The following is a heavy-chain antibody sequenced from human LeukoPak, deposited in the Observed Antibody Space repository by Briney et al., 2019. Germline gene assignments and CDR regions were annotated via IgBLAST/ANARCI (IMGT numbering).Heavy chain of an antibody. CDR3: ARGWGSYRYEYYFDY. V-gene: IGHV4-59*12. CDR2: IFYTGST. CDR1: GGSISSYY. Sequence: PSETLSLTCTVSGGSISSYYWSWIRQPPGKGLEWIGYIFYTGSTNRNPSLKSRVTISVDTSKNQFSLKLSSVTAADTAVYYCARGWGSYRYEYYFDYWGQGTLVTVSS. J-gene: IGHJ4*02. D-gene: IGHD3-16*02.